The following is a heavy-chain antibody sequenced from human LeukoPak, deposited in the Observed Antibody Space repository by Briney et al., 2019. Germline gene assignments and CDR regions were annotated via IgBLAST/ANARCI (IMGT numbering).Heavy chain of an antibody. V-gene: IGHV3-53*01. Sequence: GGSLRLSCAASGFTVSSNYMSWVRPAPGKGLEWVSVIYSGGSTYYADSVKGRFTISRDNSKNTLYLQMNSLRAEDTAVYYCARDLPSLWFGELDYWGQGTLVTVSS. CDR3: ARDLPSLWFGELDY. D-gene: IGHD3-10*01. CDR1: GFTVSSNY. J-gene: IGHJ4*02. CDR2: IYSGGST.